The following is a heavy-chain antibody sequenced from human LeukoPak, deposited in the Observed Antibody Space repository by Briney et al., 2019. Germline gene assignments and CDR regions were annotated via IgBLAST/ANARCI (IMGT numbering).Heavy chain of an antibody. CDR1: GSTFSNYV. V-gene: IGHV3-30*04. D-gene: IGHD3-9*01. CDR2: ISYDGSNK. J-gene: IGHJ4*02. CDR3: ARVWYYDILTGVDY. Sequence: GRSLRLSCAASGSTFSNYVMHWVRQAPGKGLEWVAVISYDGSNKYYADSVKGRFTISRDNSKNTLYLQMSSLRAEDTAVYYCARVWYYDILTGVDYWGQGTLVTVSS.